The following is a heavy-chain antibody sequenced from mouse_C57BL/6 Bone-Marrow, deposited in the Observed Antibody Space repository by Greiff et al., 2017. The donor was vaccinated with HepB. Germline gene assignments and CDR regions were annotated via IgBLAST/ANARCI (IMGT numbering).Heavy chain of an antibody. CDR2: IDPSDSYT. D-gene: IGHD3-2*02. Sequence: VQLQQPGAELVMPGASVKLSCKASGYTFTSYWMHWVKQRPGQGLEWIGEIDPSDSYTNYNQKFKGKSTLTVDKSSSTAYMQLSSLTSEDSAVYYCARNTLRQLRLLYAMDYWGQGTSVTVSS. CDR3: ARNTLRQLRLLYAMDY. CDR1: GYTFTSYW. J-gene: IGHJ4*01. V-gene: IGHV1-69*01.